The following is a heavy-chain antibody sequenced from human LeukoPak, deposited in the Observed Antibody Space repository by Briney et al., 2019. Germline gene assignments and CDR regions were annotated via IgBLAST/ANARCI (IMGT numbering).Heavy chain of an antibody. CDR3: ARESNYDILTGYFPGYMDV. D-gene: IGHD3-9*01. V-gene: IGHV1-69*05. CDR1: GGTFSSYA. CDR2: IIPIFGTA. Sequence: GASVKVSCKASGGTFSSYAISWVRQAPGQGLEWMGGIIPIFGTANYAQKFQGRVTITTDESTSTAYMELSSLRSEDTAVYYCARESNYDILTGYFPGYMDVWGKGTTVTVSS. J-gene: IGHJ6*03.